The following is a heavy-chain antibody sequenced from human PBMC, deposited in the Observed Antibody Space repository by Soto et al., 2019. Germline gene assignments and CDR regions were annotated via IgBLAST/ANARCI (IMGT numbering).Heavy chain of an antibody. V-gene: IGHV3-48*01. CDR1: GFTFSSYS. D-gene: IGHD3-10*01. CDR2: ISSSSSTI. J-gene: IGHJ6*03. Sequence: GGSLRLSCAASGFTFSSYSMNWVRQAPGKGLEWVSYISSSSSTIYYADSVKGRFTISRDNAKNSRYLQMNSLRAEDTAVYYCARATTMVRGVIIIPYYYYYMDVWGKGTTVTVSS. CDR3: ARATTMVRGVIIIPYYYYYMDV.